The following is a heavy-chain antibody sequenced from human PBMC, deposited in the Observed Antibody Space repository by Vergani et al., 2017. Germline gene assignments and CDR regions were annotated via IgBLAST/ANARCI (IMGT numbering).Heavy chain of an antibody. V-gene: IGHV1-24*01. Sequence: QVQLVQSGSEVRKPGASVKVSCQVSGYSLTELTIHWVRQAPGKGLEWMGGFDPEHGEVTFAHHIQGRVTMTEDRSTDTAYMELSSLRPEDTALYYCAIVTEYYDSSGYYLDYWDQGTLVTVST. CDR3: AIVTEYYDSSGYYLDY. D-gene: IGHD3-22*01. CDR1: GYSLTELT. J-gene: IGHJ4*02. CDR2: FDPEHGEV.